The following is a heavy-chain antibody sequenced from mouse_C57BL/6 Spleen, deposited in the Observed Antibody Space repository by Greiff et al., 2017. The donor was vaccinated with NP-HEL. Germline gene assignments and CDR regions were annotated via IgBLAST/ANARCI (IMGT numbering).Heavy chain of an antibody. D-gene: IGHD2-1*01. CDR2: IDPSDSET. V-gene: IGHV1-52*01. CDR3: ARSDYYGNPMAMDY. CDR1: GYTFTSYW. Sequence: QVQLQQPGAELVRPGSSVKLSCKASGYTFTSYWMHWVKQRPIQGLEWIGNIDPSDSETHYNQKFKDKATLTVDKSSSTAYMQLSSLTSEDSAVYYYARSDYYGNPMAMDYWGQGTSVTVSS. J-gene: IGHJ4*01.